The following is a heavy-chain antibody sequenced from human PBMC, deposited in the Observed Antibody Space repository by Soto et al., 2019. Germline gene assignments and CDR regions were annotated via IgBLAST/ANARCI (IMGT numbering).Heavy chain of an antibody. V-gene: IGHV4-39*01. CDR3: ARLRAYYYGSGSYYDPFDC. CDR1: GGSISSSSYD. Sequence: PSGTLCLTCTVSGGSISSSSYDWGGIRQPPGKGLEWIVRSYYSGSTYYNPSLKSRVTISVDTSKNQFSLKLSSVTAADTAVYYCARLRAYYYGSGSYYDPFDCCGKGPLV. D-gene: IGHD3-10*01. J-gene: IGHJ4*02. CDR2: SYYSGST.